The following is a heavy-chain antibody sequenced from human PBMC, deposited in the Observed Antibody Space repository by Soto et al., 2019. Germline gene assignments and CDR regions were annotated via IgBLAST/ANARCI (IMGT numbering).Heavy chain of an antibody. CDR1: GFTLSSNG. D-gene: IGHD4-4*01. CDR2: TWYDGSDK. Sequence: GGSLRLSCAASGFTLSSNGMHWVRQAPGKGLEWVAFTWYDGSDKYYADSVKGRFTISRDNSKNTLYLQMNSLRAEDTAVYYCARDRYPNYPPDAFDIWGQGTLVTVSS. V-gene: IGHV3-33*01. J-gene: IGHJ3*02. CDR3: ARDRYPNYPPDAFDI.